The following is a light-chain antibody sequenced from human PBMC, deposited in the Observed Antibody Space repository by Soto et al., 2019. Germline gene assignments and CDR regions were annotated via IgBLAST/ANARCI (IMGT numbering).Light chain of an antibody. CDR2: DAS. V-gene: IGKV3D-20*01. CDR3: QSYGTSPT. Sequence: EIVLTQSPATLSLSPGERATLSCGASQSVSSSNLAWYQQKPGLAPKLLIYDASIRATGIPVRFSGGGSGTDFTLTISRLEPEDFAVYYCQSYGTSPTFGQGTKVESK. J-gene: IGKJ1*01. CDR1: QSVSSSN.